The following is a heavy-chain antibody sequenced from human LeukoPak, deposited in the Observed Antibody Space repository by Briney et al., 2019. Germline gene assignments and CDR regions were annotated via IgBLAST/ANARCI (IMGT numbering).Heavy chain of an antibody. D-gene: IGHD1-26*01. J-gene: IGHJ4*02. CDR3: AREEGYYSGSYHLDY. CDR2: IIPIFGTA. Sequence: SVKVSCKASGGTFSSYAIGWVRQAPGQGLEWMGRIIPIFGTANYAQKFQGRVTITTDESTSTAYMELSSLRSEDTAVYYCAREEGYYSGSYHLDYWGQGTLVTVSS. V-gene: IGHV1-69*05. CDR1: GGTFSSYA.